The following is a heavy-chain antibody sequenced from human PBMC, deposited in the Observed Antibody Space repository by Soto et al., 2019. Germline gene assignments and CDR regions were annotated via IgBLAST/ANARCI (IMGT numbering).Heavy chain of an antibody. Sequence: SETLSLTCTVSGGSISSYYWSWIRQPPGKGLEWIGYIYYSGSTNYNPSLKSRVTISVDTSKNQFSLKLSSVTAADTAVYYCAKTRGANGGAYYFDYWGQGTLVTVSS. V-gene: IGHV4-59*01. CDR2: IYYSGST. CDR1: GGSISSYY. CDR3: AKTRGANGGAYYFDY. J-gene: IGHJ4*02. D-gene: IGHD7-27*01.